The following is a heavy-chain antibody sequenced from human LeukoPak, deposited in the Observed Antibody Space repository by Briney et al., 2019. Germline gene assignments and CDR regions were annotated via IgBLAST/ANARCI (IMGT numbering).Heavy chain of an antibody. CDR2: TYFRSKWYS. CDR3: VRKMGAFDY. CDR1: GDSVSGNDAT. Sequence: SQTLALTCAISGDSVSGNDATWNWIRQSPSRGLEWLGRTYFRSKWYSEYAASVTNPISVNSDTSKNQFSLQLTSVTPEDNAIYYSVRKMGAFDYWGQGTLVTVSS. D-gene: IGHD1-26*01. V-gene: IGHV6-1*01. J-gene: IGHJ4*02.